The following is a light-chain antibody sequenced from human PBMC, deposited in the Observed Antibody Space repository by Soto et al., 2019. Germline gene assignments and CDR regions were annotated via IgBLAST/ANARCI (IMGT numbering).Light chain of an antibody. CDR1: SGDVGHYNY. J-gene: IGLJ3*02. Sequence: QSALTQPASVSGSPGQSITISCTGSSGDVGHYNYVSWDQQHPGKAPKLMIYEVSNRPSGVSNRFSGSKSGNTASLIISGLQAEDEADYYCTSYTTSRIWVFGGGTKLTVL. CDR2: EVS. V-gene: IGLV2-14*01. CDR3: TSYTTSRIWV.